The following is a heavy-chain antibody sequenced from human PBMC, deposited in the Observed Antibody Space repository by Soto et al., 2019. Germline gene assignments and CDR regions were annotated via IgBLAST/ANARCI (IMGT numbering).Heavy chain of an antibody. J-gene: IGHJ5*02. Sequence: GGSLRLSCAASGFTFSSYWMHWVRQAPGKGLDWVSRINSDGSSTSYADSVKGRFTISRDNAKNTLYLQMTSLRAENTAVYYCAQAVRVYWFDAWGQGTLVTVSS. V-gene: IGHV3-74*01. CDR3: AQAVRVYWFDA. CDR2: INSDGSST. CDR1: GFTFSSYW. D-gene: IGHD6-19*01.